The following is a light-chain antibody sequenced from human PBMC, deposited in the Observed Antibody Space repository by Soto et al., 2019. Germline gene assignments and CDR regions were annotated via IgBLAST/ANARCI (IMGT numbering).Light chain of an antibody. CDR2: DAS. J-gene: IGKJ1*01. Sequence: EIVLTQSPATLSLSPGERATLSCRASQSVSSYLAWYQQKPGQAPRLLIYDASNSATGIPARFSGSGSGTDFTLTISSLEPEDFAVYYCQQRSNWPPPVTFGQGTKVEIK. CDR1: QSVSSY. CDR3: QQRSNWPPPVT. V-gene: IGKV3-11*01.